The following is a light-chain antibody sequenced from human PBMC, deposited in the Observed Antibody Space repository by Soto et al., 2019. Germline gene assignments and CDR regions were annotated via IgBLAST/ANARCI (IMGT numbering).Light chain of an antibody. Sequence: QSALTQPASVSGCPGQSITISCTGTSSDVGGYNYVSWYQQHPGKAPKFMIYDVSNRPSGVSNRFSGSKSGNTASLTISGLQAEDEADYYCCSYTTSNTRQLVFGTGTKLTVL. CDR2: DVS. V-gene: IGLV2-14*01. J-gene: IGLJ1*01. CDR1: SSDVGGYNY. CDR3: CSYTTSNTRQLV.